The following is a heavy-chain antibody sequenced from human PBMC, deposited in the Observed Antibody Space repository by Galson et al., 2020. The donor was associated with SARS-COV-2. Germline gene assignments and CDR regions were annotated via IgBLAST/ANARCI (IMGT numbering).Heavy chain of an antibody. J-gene: IGHJ3*02. V-gene: IGHV2-70*01. Sequence: SGPTLVKPTQTLTLTCTFSGFSLSTSGMCVSWNRQPPGKALEWLALIDWDDDKYYSTSLKTRLTISKDTSKNQVVLTMTNMDPVDTATYYWARTYDDILTGYYLAVDIWGQGTRVTVSS. CDR2: IDWDDDK. D-gene: IGHD3-9*01. CDR3: ARTYDDILTGYYLAVDI. CDR1: GFSLSTSGMC.